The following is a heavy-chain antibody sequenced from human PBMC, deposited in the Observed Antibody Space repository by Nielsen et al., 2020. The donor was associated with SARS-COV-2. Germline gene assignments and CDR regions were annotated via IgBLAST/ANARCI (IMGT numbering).Heavy chain of an antibody. V-gene: IGHV3-48*04. Sequence: GESLKISCAASGFTLSTYTFNWVRQAPGKGLEWVSFIAGSGSTVYRDSVKDRFTISRDNAKNSLYLQMNSLRAEDTALYYCATLYSGYDLGSVDYWGQGTLVTVSS. CDR1: GFTLSTYT. CDR2: IAGSGSTV. D-gene: IGHD5-12*01. CDR3: ATLYSGYDLGSVDY. J-gene: IGHJ4*02.